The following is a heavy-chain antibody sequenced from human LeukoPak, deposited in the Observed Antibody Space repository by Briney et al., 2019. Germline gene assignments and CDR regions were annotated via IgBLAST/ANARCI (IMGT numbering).Heavy chain of an antibody. J-gene: IGHJ4*02. D-gene: IGHD4-23*01. Sequence: GGSLRLSCAASGFTFSSYGMHWVRQAPGKGLEWVSSISSSSSYIYYADSVKGRFTISRDNAKNSLYLQMNSLRAEDTAVYYCARDEHYGGNSDYWGQGTLVTVSS. V-gene: IGHV3-21*01. CDR1: GFTFSSYG. CDR3: ARDEHYGGNSDY. CDR2: ISSSSSYI.